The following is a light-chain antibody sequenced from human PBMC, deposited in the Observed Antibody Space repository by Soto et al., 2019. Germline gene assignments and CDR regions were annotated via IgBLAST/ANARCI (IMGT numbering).Light chain of an antibody. CDR1: QSVSSN. CDR3: QHHHKWPPST. J-gene: IGKJ2*01. Sequence: EIVMTQSPATLSVSPGERATLSCRASQSVSSNLAWYQQKPGQAPRLLIYGASTRATGIPARFSGSGSGTEFTLTISSLQSEDFAVYYCQHHHKWPPSTFGQGTKLEIK. V-gene: IGKV3-15*01. CDR2: GAS.